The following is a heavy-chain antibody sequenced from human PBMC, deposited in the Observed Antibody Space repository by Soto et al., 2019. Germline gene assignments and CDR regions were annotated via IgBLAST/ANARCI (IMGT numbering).Heavy chain of an antibody. D-gene: IGHD3-9*01. Sequence: ASVKVSCKASGDTFATYGISWVRQAPGEGLEWMGWISAYNGNTNYAQKVQGRVTLTTDTSTSTAYMELTSLRSDDTAVYYCARLDDFDWLAAFDYWGQGTLVTVSS. J-gene: IGHJ4*02. CDR3: ARLDDFDWLAAFDY. V-gene: IGHV1-18*01. CDR2: ISAYNGNT. CDR1: GDTFATYG.